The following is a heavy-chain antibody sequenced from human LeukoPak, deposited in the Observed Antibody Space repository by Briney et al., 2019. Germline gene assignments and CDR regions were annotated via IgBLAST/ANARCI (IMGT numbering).Heavy chain of an antibody. CDR2: IYPGGSDT. CDR3: ARPRVGNGYNFFDY. J-gene: IGHJ4*02. CDR1: GSSFTSYW. D-gene: IGHD5-24*01. Sequence: GASLKISCKGSGSSFTSYWIGWVRQMPGKGLEWMGIIYPGGSDTRYSPSFQGQVTISADKSISTAYLQWSSLKASDTAMYYCARPRVGNGYNFFDYWGQGTLVTVSS. V-gene: IGHV5-51*01.